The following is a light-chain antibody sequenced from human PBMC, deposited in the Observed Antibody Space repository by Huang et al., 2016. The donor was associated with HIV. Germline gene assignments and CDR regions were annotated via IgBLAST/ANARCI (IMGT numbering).Light chain of an antibody. CDR2: DTS. J-gene: IGKJ4*01. CDR1: QSVSSN. V-gene: IGKV3-15*01. CDR3: QQYNKWPALT. Sequence: DIVITQSPATLSVSPGERATLSCRASQSVSSNLAWYQQKVGQAPRLLMYDTSTRATGIPARFSGSGSGTEFTLTISSLQSEDFAVYYCQQYNKWPALTFGGGTKVEIK.